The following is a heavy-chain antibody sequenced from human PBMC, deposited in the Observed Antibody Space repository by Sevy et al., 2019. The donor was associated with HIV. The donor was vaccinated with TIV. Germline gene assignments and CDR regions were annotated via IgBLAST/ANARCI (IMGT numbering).Heavy chain of an antibody. J-gene: IGHJ4*02. V-gene: IGHV4-59*11. CDR3: AGENAWGRGYS. CDR1: GGSITSLY. D-gene: IGHD1-26*01. Sequence: SETLSLTCTVSGGSITSLYWNWIRQPPGKGLEWIVNIYYNGHINYNPSLKNRFTLSLDTSKNQFSLKLSSVTAADTAMYYCAGENAWGRGYSWGQGTLVTVSS. CDR2: IYYNGHI.